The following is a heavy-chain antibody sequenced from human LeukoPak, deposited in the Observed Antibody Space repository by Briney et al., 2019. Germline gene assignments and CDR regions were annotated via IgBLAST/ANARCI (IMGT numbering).Heavy chain of an antibody. CDR3: AGLGYSGYGPRSRFDN. Sequence: LEASVKVSCKASGGTFSNNAISWVRQAPGQGLEWRGGIIPRFTPNYAQHFQGRVTITTDEATTTAYLELSNLRSDDTAVYYCAGLGYSGYGPRSRFDNWGQGTLITVST. CDR1: GGTFSNNA. J-gene: IGHJ4*02. D-gene: IGHD5-12*01. V-gene: IGHV1-69*05. CDR2: IIPRFTP.